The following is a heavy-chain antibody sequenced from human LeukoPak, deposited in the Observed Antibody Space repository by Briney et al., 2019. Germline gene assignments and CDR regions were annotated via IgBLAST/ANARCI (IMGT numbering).Heavy chain of an antibody. J-gene: IGHJ4*02. V-gene: IGHV3-7*01. Sequence: GGSLRLSCTASGFTFSDYWMTWVRQAPGKGPEWVANIKQDGSQRYYVDSVRGRFTISRDNAKNSLFLQMNGLRAEDTAVYYCARRGGRSSRRSPIVYWGQGTLVTVSS. CDR1: GFTFSDYW. CDR2: IKQDGSQR. D-gene: IGHD6-6*01. CDR3: ARRGGRSSRRSPIVY.